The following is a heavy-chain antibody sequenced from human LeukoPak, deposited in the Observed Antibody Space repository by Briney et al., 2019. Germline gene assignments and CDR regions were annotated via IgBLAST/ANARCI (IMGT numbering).Heavy chain of an antibody. CDR1: GGSISSSSYY. CDR3: ARGEDGTGDYRPTYFDS. Sequence: SETLSLTCTVSGGSISSSSYYWGWIRQPPGKGLEWIGSIYCSGSTYYNPSLKSRATISVDTSKKQFSLNLTSVTAADTAVYYCARGEDGTGDYRPTYFDSWGQGTLVTVSS. J-gene: IGHJ4*02. V-gene: IGHV4-39*07. D-gene: IGHD4-17*01. CDR2: IYCSGST.